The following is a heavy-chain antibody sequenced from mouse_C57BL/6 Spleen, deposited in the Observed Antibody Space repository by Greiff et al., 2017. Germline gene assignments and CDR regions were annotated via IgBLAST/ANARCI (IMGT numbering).Heavy chain of an antibody. CDR3: ARYRYYYGSSPYWYFDV. V-gene: IGHV5-16*01. CDR1: GFTFSDYY. Sequence: DVMLVESEGGLVQPGSSMKLSCTASGFTFSDYYMAWVRQVPEKGLEWVANINYDGSSTYYLDSLKSRFIISRDNAKNILYLQMSSLKSEDTATYYCARYRYYYGSSPYWYFDVWGTGTTVTVSS. CDR2: INYDGSST. J-gene: IGHJ1*03. D-gene: IGHD1-1*01.